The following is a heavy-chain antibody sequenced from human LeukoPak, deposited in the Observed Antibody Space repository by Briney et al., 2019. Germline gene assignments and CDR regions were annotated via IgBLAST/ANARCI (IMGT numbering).Heavy chain of an antibody. V-gene: IGHV1-69*04. D-gene: IGHD6-13*01. J-gene: IGHJ6*02. CDR2: IIPILGIA. Sequence: ASVKVSCKASGGTFSSYAISWVRQAPGQGLEWMGRIIPILGIANYAQKFQGRVTITADKSTSTAYMELSGLRSEDTAVYYCAREQQLVRDGYYYYGMDVWGQGTTVTVSS. CDR1: GGTFSSYA. CDR3: AREQQLVRDGYYYYGMDV.